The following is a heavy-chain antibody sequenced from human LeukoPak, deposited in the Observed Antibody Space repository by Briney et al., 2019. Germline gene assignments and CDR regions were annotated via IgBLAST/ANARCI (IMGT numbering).Heavy chain of an antibody. CDR1: GFTFSNYS. D-gene: IGHD3-22*01. Sequence: PGGSLRLSCAASGFTFSNYSMNWVRQAPGKGLEWVSYISRSSSTIYYADSVKGRFTISRDNAKNSLYLQMNSLRAEDTAVYYCAEGGPGYYDSSGSYYFDYWGQGTLVTVSS. CDR3: AEGGPGYYDSSGSYYFDY. J-gene: IGHJ4*02. V-gene: IGHV3-48*04. CDR2: ISRSSSTI.